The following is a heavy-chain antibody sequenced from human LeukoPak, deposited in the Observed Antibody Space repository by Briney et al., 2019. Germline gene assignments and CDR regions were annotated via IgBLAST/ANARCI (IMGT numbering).Heavy chain of an antibody. V-gene: IGHV4-4*02. D-gene: IGHD1-14*01. CDR3: AREILGGFNPGAY. J-gene: IGHJ4*02. CDR1: LDSTTSNF. Sequence: PSETLSLTCTVSLDSTTSNFWSWVRQPPGKGLEWIGEIHRSGSPNYNPSLQSRVTISIDRSRNQIALELSSVTAADTVVYYCAREILGGFNPGAYWGQGTLVTVSS. CDR2: IHRSGSP.